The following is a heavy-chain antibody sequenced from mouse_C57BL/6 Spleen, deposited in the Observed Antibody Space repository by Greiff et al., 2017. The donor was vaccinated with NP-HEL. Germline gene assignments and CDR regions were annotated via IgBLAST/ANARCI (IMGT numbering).Heavy chain of an antibody. CDR2: IDPSDSET. Sequence: VQLQQPGAELVRPGSSVKLSCKASGYTFTSYWMHWVKQRPIQGLEWIGNIDPSDSETHYNQKFKDKATLTVDKSSSTAYMQLSSLTSEDSAVYYCARGITTVVATDYWGQGTSVTVSS. V-gene: IGHV1-52*01. CDR3: ARGITTVVATDY. J-gene: IGHJ4*01. D-gene: IGHD1-1*01. CDR1: GYTFTSYW.